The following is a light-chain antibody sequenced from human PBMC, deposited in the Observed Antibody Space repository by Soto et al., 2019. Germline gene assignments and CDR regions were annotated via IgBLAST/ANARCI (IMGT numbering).Light chain of an antibody. V-gene: IGKV3-20*01. CDR2: GAS. J-gene: IGKJ2*01. CDR3: QQFGSSIPHT. CDR1: QVIGSRY. Sequence: EIVMTQSPGTLSLSPGERATISCRASQVIGSRYLAWYHQKSGQAPRLLIYGASSRATGIPDRFSGSGSGTDFTLTISRLEPEDFGVYYCQQFGSSIPHTFGQGTKLVIK.